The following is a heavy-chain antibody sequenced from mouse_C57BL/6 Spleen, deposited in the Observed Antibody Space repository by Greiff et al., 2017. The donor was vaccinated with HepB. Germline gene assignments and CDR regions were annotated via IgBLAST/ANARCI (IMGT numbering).Heavy chain of an antibody. CDR3: ANGNLYFDY. CDR2: IHPNSGST. D-gene: IGHD2-1*01. J-gene: IGHJ2*01. Sequence: QVQLKQPGAELVKPGASVKLSCKASGYTFTSYWMHWVKQRPGQGLEWIGMIHPNSGSTNYNEKFKSKATLTVDKSSSTAYMQLSSLTSEDSAVYYCANGNLYFDYWGQGTTLTVSS. CDR1: GYTFTSYW. V-gene: IGHV1-64*01.